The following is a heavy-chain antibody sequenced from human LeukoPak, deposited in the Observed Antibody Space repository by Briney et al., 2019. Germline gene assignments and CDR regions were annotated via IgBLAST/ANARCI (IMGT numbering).Heavy chain of an antibody. J-gene: IGHJ3*02. D-gene: IGHD6-19*01. Sequence: GGSLRLSCAASGFTFSSYSMNWVRQAPGKGLEWVSSISSSSYIYYADSVKGRFTISRDNAKNSLYLQMNSLRAEDTAVYYCARDEAVDDAFDIWGQGTMVTVSS. CDR1: GFTFSSYS. V-gene: IGHV3-21*01. CDR3: ARDEAVDDAFDI. CDR2: ISSSSYI.